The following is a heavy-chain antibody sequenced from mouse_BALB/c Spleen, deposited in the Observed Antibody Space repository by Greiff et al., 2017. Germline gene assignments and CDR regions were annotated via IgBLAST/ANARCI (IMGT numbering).Heavy chain of an antibody. V-gene: IGHV14-3*02. CDR1: GFNIKDTY. J-gene: IGHJ3*01. D-gene: IGHD2-4*01. Sequence: VQLQHSGAELVKPGASVKLSCTASGFNIKDTYMHWVKQRPEQGLEWIGRIDPANGNTKYDPKFQGKATITADTSSNTAYLQLSSLTSEDTAVYYCARSVYYDYTWFAYWGQGTLVTVSA. CDR3: ARSVYYDYTWFAY. CDR2: IDPANGNT.